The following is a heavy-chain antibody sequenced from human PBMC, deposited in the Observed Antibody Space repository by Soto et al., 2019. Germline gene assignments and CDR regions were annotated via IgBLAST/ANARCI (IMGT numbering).Heavy chain of an antibody. CDR2: ISYDGSNK. Sequence: QVQLVESGGGVVQPGRSLRLSCAASGFTFSSYAMHWVRQAPCKGLEWVAVISYDGSNKYYADSVKGRFTISRDNSRNTLYLQMNSLRADNTAVYYCARAGYHYGMDVWGQGTTVTVSS. CDR3: ARAGYHYGMDV. CDR1: GFTFSSYA. J-gene: IGHJ6*02. V-gene: IGHV3-30-3*01.